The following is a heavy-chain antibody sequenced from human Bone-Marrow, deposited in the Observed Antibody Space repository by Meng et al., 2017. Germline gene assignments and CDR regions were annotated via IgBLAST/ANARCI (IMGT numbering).Heavy chain of an antibody. CDR3: ARDRATTLPHNYLGY. J-gene: IGHJ4*02. V-gene: IGHV3-7*01. D-gene: IGHD1-14*01. CDR2: IKPDGSEE. Sequence: GESLKISCAASGFTFSIYWMSWVRQAPGKGLEWVANIKPDGSEEYYLDSVKGRFTISRDNAKNSLSLQMSSLRAEDTAVYYCARDRATTLPHNYLGYWGQGTPVTVS. CDR1: GFTFSIYW.